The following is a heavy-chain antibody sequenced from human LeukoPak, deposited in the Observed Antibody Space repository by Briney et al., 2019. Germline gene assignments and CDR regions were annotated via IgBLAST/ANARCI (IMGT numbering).Heavy chain of an antibody. CDR3: ARYSDDAWFDP. J-gene: IGHJ5*02. CDR1: GYTFINYA. Sequence: ASVKVSCKASGYTFINYAIHWLRQAPGQRLEWMGWIYAANGNTKYSQKFQGRVTITRDTSASTAYMELSSLRFEDTSVYYCARYSDDAWFDPWGQGTLVTVSS. CDR2: IYAANGNT. D-gene: IGHD4-17*01. V-gene: IGHV1-3*01.